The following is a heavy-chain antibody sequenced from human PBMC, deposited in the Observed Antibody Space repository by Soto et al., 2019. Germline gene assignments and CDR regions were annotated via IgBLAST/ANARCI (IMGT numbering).Heavy chain of an antibody. D-gene: IGHD3-22*01. CDR2: INAGNGNT. V-gene: IGHV1-3*01. CDR1: GYTFTSYA. J-gene: IGHJ3*02. Sequence: GASVKVSCKASGYTFTSYAIHWVRQAPGQRLEWMGWINAGNGNTKYSQKFQGRVTITRDTSASTAYMELSSLRSEDTAVYYCARSSITMIVVDQAFDIWGRGTMVTVSS. CDR3: ARSSITMIVVDQAFDI.